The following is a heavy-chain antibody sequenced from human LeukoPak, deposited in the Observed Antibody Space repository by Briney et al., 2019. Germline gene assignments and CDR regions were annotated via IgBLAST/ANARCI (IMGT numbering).Heavy chain of an antibody. D-gene: IGHD6-13*01. CDR1: GGSISSGDYY. CDR3: ARRGGGSSWP. J-gene: IGHJ5*02. Sequence: SETLSLTCTVSGGSISSGDYYWSWIRQPPGKGLEWIGYIYYSGSTYYNPSLKSRVTISADTSKNQFSLKLNSVTAADTAVYYCARRGGGSSWPWGQGTLVTVSS. V-gene: IGHV4-30-4*01. CDR2: IYYSGST.